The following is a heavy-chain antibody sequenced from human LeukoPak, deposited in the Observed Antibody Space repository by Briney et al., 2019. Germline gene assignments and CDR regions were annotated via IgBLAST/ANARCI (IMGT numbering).Heavy chain of an antibody. D-gene: IGHD3-10*01. CDR3: ARAHRWFGELSY. J-gene: IGHJ4*02. V-gene: IGHV4-59*01. CDR1: GGSISSYY. CDR2: IYYSGST. Sequence: SETLSLTCTVSGGSISSYYWSWIRQPPGKGLEWIGYIYYSGSTNYNPSLKSRVTISVDTSKNQFSLKLSSVTAADTAVYYCARAHRWFGELSYWGQGTLVTVSS.